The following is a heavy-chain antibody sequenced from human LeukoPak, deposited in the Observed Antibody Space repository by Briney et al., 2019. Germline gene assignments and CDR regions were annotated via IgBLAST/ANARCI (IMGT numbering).Heavy chain of an antibody. CDR3: ARDRPRIYYDSSGSSYFDY. J-gene: IGHJ4*02. D-gene: IGHD3-22*01. CDR1: GFTFSSYA. Sequence: GGSLRLSCAASGFTFSSYAMHWVRQAPGKGLEWVAVISYDGSNKYYADSVKGRFTISRDNSKNTLYLQMNSLRAEDTAVYYCARDRPRIYYDSSGSSYFDYWGQGTLVTVSS. CDR2: ISYDGSNK. V-gene: IGHV3-30-3*01.